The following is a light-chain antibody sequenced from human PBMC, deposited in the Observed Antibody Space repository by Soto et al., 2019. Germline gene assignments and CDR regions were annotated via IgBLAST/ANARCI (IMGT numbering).Light chain of an antibody. CDR2: DAS. CDR1: QSVSNN. CDR3: QQYNNWPPWR. J-gene: IGKJ1*01. V-gene: IGKV3-15*01. Sequence: ILMTQSPATLSVSPGERATLSCRASQSVSNNLAWYQQKPGQAPRLLIYDASTRATGIPARFSGSGSGTEFTLTISGLQSEDFAVYYCQQYNNWPPWRVGLGTKVEI.